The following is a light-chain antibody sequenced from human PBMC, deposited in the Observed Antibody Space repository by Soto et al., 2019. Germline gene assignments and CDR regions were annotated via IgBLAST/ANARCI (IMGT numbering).Light chain of an antibody. CDR1: QSVLYSSNNKNY. CDR3: QQYSSTLYT. Sequence: DIVMTQSPDSLAVSLGERATINCKSSQSVLYSSNNKNYLAWYQQKPGQPPKLLIYWASTRESGVPDRFSGSGSGTDFTLTISSLQAEDVAVYYCQQYSSTLYTFGQGTKLEIK. J-gene: IGKJ2*01. V-gene: IGKV4-1*01. CDR2: WAS.